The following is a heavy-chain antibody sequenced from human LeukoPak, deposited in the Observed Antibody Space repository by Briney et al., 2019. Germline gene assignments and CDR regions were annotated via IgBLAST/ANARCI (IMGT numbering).Heavy chain of an antibody. CDR2: INHSGST. Sequence: SETLSLTCAVYGGSFSGYYWSWIRQPPGKGLEWIGEINHSGSTNYNPSLKSRVTISVDTSKNQFSLKLSSVTAADTAVYYCARGQVAGATNYYYYYGMDVWGQGTTVTVPS. CDR1: GGSFSGYY. CDR3: ARGQVAGATNYYYYYGMDV. D-gene: IGHD1-26*01. V-gene: IGHV4-34*01. J-gene: IGHJ6*02.